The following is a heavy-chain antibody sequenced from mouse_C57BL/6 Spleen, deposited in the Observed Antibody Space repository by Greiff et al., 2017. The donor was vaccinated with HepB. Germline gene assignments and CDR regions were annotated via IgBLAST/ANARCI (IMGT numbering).Heavy chain of an antibody. Sequence: QVKLMESGPGLVQPSQSLSITCTVSGFSLTSYGVHWVRQSPGKGLEWLGVIWSGGSTDYNAAFISRLSISKDNSKSQVFFKMNSLQADDTAIYYCARTPPYDYDPSYFDYWGQGTTLTVSS. V-gene: IGHV2-2*01. CDR1: GFSLTSYG. J-gene: IGHJ2*01. CDR3: ARTPPYDYDPSYFDY. CDR2: IWSGGST. D-gene: IGHD2-4*01.